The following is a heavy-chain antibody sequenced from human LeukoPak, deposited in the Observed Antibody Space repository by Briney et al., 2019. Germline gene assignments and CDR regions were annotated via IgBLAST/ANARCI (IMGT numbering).Heavy chain of an antibody. CDR2: ISYDGSNK. CDR3: AKTFFYGSGSNNWFDP. J-gene: IGHJ5*02. D-gene: IGHD3-10*01. V-gene: IGHV3-30*18. CDR1: GFTFSSYG. Sequence: GGSLRLSCAASGFTFSSYGVHWVRQAPGKGLEWVAVISYDGSNKYYADSVKGRFTISRDNSKNTLYLQMNSLRAEDTAVYYCAKTFFYGSGSNNWFDPWGQGTLVTVSS.